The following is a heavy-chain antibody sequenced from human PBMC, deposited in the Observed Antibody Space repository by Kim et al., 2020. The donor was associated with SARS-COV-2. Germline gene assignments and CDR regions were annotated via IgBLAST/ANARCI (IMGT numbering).Heavy chain of an antibody. Sequence: SETLSLTCTVSGGSISSYYWSWIRQPPGKGLEWIGYIYYSGSTNYNPSLKSRVTISVDTSKNQFSLKVNSVTAADTAVYYCARMDWNDGDAFDIWGQGT. D-gene: IGHD1-1*01. CDR3: ARMDWNDGDAFDI. J-gene: IGHJ3*02. CDR2: IYYSGST. V-gene: IGHV4-59*01. CDR1: GGSISSYY.